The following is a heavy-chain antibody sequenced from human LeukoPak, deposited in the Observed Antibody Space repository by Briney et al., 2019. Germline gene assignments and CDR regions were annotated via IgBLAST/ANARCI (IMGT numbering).Heavy chain of an antibody. CDR2: IYYSGST. CDR3: ARVESYYYGIDV. J-gene: IGHJ6*02. V-gene: IGHV4-61*01. CDR1: GGSVSSGSYY. Sequence: PSETLSLTCTVSGGSVSSGSYYWSWIRQPPGKGLEWIGYIYYSGSTNYNPSLKSRVTISVDTSKNQFSLKLSSVTAADTAVYYCARVESYYYGIDVWGQGTTVTVSS.